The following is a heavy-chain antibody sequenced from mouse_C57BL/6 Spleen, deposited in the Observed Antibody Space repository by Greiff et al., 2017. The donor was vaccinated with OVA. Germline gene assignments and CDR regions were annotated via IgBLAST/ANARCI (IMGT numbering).Heavy chain of an antibody. V-gene: IGHV1-80*01. CDR3: ARSYYDYDGDYFDY. CDR1: GYAFSSYW. J-gene: IGHJ2*01. CDR2: IYPGDGDT. Sequence: QVQLQQSGAELVKPGASVKISCKASGYAFSSYWMNWVKQRPGKGLEWIGQIYPGDGDTNYNGKFKGKATLTADKSSSTAYMQLSSLTSEDSAVYFCARSYYDYDGDYFDYWGQGTTLTVSS. D-gene: IGHD2-4*01.